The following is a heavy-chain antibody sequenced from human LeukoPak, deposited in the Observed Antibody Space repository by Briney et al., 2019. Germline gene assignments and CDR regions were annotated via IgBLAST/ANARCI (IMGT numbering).Heavy chain of an antibody. CDR2: MYHSGIS. Sequence: SGTLSLTCAVSGASISSSNWWSWVRQPPGKGLEWIGEMYHSGISNYNPSLRSRVTISVDKSKNQFSLKLNSMTAADTAVYYCAVSSGWYKIDYWGQGILVTVSS. V-gene: IGHV4-4*02. D-gene: IGHD6-19*01. J-gene: IGHJ4*02. CDR1: GASISSSNW. CDR3: AVSSGWYKIDY.